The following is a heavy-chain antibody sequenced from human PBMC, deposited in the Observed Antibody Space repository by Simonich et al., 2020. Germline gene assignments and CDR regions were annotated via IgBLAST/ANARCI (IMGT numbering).Heavy chain of an antibody. V-gene: IGHV3-21*01. J-gene: IGHJ4*02. Sequence: EVQLVESGGGLVKPGGSLRLSCAASGFTFSSYSMNWVRQAPGKGLASVSSISSSSSYIYYADSVKGSFTISRDNAKNSLYLQMNSLRAEDTAVYYCARDAAGDYWGQGTLVTVSS. CDR2: ISSSSSYI. CDR3: ARDAAGDY. D-gene: IGHD6-13*01. CDR1: GFTFSSYS.